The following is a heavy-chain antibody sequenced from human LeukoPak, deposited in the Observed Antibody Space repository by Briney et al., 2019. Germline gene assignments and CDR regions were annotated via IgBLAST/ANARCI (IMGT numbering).Heavy chain of an antibody. CDR3: GKASSIAAAIDY. J-gene: IGHJ4*02. Sequence: SLRLSCAASGFTFDDYAMHWVRQAPGKGLEWVSGISWNSGSIGYADSVKGRFTISRDNAKNSLYLQMNSLRAEDTALYYCGKASSIAAAIDYWGQGTLVTVSS. D-gene: IGHD6-13*01. CDR1: GFTFDDYA. CDR2: ISWNSGSI. V-gene: IGHV3-9*01.